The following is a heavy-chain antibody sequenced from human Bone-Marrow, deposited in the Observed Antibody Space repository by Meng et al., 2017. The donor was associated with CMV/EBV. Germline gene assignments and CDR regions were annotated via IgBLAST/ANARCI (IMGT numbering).Heavy chain of an antibody. CDR1: GYTFTGYY. CDR3: AGVGKPTVVTGQFDY. D-gene: IGHD4-23*01. CDR2: IIPILGIA. Sequence: SVKVSCKASGYTFTGYYMHWVRQAPGQGLEWMGRIIPILGIANYAQKFQGRVTITADKSTSTAYMELSSLRSEDTAVYYCAGVGKPTVVTGQFDYWGQGTLVTVSS. V-gene: IGHV1-69*04. J-gene: IGHJ4*02.